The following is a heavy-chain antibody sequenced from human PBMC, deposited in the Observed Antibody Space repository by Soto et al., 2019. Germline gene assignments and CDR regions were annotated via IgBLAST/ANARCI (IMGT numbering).Heavy chain of an antibody. CDR2: ISYDGDNQ. D-gene: IGHD2-2*01. CDR3: ARDGTRLGEGDYFDN. V-gene: IGHV3-30-3*01. CDR1: GFTFNTYT. Sequence: GGSLRLSCAASGFTFNTYTMHWVRQAPAKGLEWVAAISYDGDNQYYADSVKGRLTIARDNSKNILFLQMDSLRAEDTAVYYCARDGTRLGEGDYFDNWGLGTLVTVSS. J-gene: IGHJ4*02.